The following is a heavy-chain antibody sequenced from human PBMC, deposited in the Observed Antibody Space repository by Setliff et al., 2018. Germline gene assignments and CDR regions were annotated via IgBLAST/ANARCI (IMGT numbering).Heavy chain of an antibody. J-gene: IGHJ4*02. D-gene: IGHD1-1*01. CDR2: IHASGSP. Sequence: PSETLSLTCTVSGGSISSGSYYWAWIRQPAGKGLEWIGRIHASGSPSYNPSLETRVTISVDMSKNQLSLKLSSVTAADTAAYYFRLAHCNDTTCEEALDYWSQGTLVTVSS. CDR3: RLAHCNDTTCEEALDY. V-gene: IGHV4-61*02. CDR1: GGSISSGSYY.